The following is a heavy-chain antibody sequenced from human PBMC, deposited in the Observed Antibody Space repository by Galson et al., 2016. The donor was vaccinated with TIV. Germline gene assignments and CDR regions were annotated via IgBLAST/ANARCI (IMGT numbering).Heavy chain of an antibody. J-gene: IGHJ4*02. CDR1: GFTFSSYE. CDR2: IIESGRST. V-gene: IGHV3-48*03. D-gene: IGHD2-2*01. Sequence: SLRLSCAASGFTFSSYEMNWVRQAPGKGLEWVSYIIESGRSTYYADSVKGRFSISRDNAKNSLYLQMSSLRAEDTAVYYCARGRGYCDTTSFYVDYWGQGTLVTVSS. CDR3: ARGRGYCDTTSFYVDY.